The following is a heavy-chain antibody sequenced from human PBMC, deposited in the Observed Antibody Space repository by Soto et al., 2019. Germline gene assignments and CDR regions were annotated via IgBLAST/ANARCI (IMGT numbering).Heavy chain of an antibody. CDR3: ASRDPGTSVDY. D-gene: IGHD1-7*01. Sequence: TSETLSLTCGVYGGSFRNYYWIWVRQPPGKGLEWIGEVNHSGEATYNPSLQSRITISLDTSNNQFSLKVTSLTAADTAVYYCASRDPGTSVDYWGQGTLVTVSS. V-gene: IGHV4-34*01. CDR2: VNHSGEA. J-gene: IGHJ4*02. CDR1: GGSFRNYY.